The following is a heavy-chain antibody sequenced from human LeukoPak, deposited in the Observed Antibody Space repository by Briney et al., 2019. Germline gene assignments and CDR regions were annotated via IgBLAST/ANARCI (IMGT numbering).Heavy chain of an antibody. CDR2: ISGSGGST. CDR1: GFTFSSYA. Sequence: GGSLRLSCAASGFTFSSYAMSWVRRAPGKGLEWVSAISGSGGSTYYADSVKGRFTISRDNSKNTLYLQMNSLRAEDTAVYYCAKAPSLYGGKGGWTSDYWGQGTLVTVSS. D-gene: IGHD4-23*01. CDR3: AKAPSLYGGKGGWTSDY. V-gene: IGHV3-23*01. J-gene: IGHJ4*02.